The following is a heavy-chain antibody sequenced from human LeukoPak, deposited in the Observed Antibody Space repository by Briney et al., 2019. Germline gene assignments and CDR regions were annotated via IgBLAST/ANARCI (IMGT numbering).Heavy chain of an antibody. CDR2: IYHSGST. CDR3: ARDRPGGSSLDY. CDR1: GYSIGSGYY. D-gene: IGHD6-13*01. J-gene: IGHJ4*02. Sequence: SETLSLTCTVSGYSIGSGYYWGWIRQPPGKGLEWIGSIYHSGSTYYNPSLKSRVTISVDTSKNQFSLKLSSVTAADTAVYYCARDRPGGSSLDYWGQGTLVTVSS. V-gene: IGHV4-38-2*02.